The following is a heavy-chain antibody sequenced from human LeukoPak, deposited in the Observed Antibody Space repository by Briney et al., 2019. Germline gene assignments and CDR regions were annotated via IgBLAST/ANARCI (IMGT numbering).Heavy chain of an antibody. V-gene: IGHV3-23*01. Sequence: GGSLRLSCAASGFTFSSYGMSWVRQAPGKGLEWGSAISGSGGSTYYADSVKGRFTISRDNSKYTLYLQMNSLRAEDTAVYYCARKSGSSSYYYYYMDVWGKGTTVTISS. CDR2: ISGSGGST. CDR1: GFTFSSYG. D-gene: IGHD1-26*01. CDR3: ARKSGSSSYYYYYMDV. J-gene: IGHJ6*03.